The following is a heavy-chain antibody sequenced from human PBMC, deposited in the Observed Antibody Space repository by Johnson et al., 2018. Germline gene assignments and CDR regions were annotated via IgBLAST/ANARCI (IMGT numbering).Heavy chain of an antibody. D-gene: IGHD1-1*01. CDR1: DSTFDEYM. V-gene: IGHV3-43*01. CDR3: AKDADGSGYFDR. CDR2: ISWDGISM. J-gene: IGHJ4*02. Sequence: VQLVESGGAVVHPGGSXRLSCTASDSTFDEYMMHWVRQAPGKALEWVSLISWDGISMFYSDSVRGRFVISRDNRKNSLYLQRNSLTTEDTAFYYCAKDADGSGYFDRWGQGALVTVSS.